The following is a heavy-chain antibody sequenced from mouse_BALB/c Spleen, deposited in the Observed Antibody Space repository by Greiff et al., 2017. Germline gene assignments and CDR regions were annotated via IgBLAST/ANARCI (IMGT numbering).Heavy chain of an antibody. CDR3: ARGGYDYFDY. CDR1: GFTFSSYA. CDR2: ISSGGST. D-gene: IGHD2-3*01. J-gene: IGHJ2*01. Sequence: VQLKESGGGLVKPGGSLKLSCAASGFTFSSYAMSWVRQTPEKRLEWVASISSGGSTYYPDSVKGRFTISRDNARNILYLQMSSLRSEDTAMYYCARGGYDYFDYWGQGTTLTVSS. V-gene: IGHV5-6-5*01.